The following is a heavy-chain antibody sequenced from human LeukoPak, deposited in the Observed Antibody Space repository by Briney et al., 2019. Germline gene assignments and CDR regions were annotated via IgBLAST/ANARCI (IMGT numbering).Heavy chain of an antibody. D-gene: IGHD3-22*01. Sequence: SETLSLTCTVSGASISSYYWSWIRQPPGKGLEWIGYIYYSGSTNYNPSLKSRVTFSVDTSKNQFSLKLSSVTAADTAVYYCASHYDSSGFSWFDPWGQGTLVTVSS. CDR2: IYYSGST. V-gene: IGHV4-59*12. J-gene: IGHJ5*02. CDR3: ASHYDSSGFSWFDP. CDR1: GASISSYY.